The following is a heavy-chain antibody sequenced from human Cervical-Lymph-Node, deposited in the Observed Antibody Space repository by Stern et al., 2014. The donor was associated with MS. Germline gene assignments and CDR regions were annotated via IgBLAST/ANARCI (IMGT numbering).Heavy chain of an antibody. CDR2: IWYDGSNK. J-gene: IGHJ3*02. CDR1: GFTFSNYG. Sequence: QVQLVESGGGVVQPGKSLRLSCAASGFTFSNYGMHWVRQAPGKGLEWGAVIWYDGSNKYYADSVKGRFIISRDNPKNTLYLHMNSLRAEDTAVYYCARGSFGNSWAFDIWGQGTMVTVSS. V-gene: IGHV3-33*01. CDR3: ARGSFGNSWAFDI. D-gene: IGHD3-16*01.